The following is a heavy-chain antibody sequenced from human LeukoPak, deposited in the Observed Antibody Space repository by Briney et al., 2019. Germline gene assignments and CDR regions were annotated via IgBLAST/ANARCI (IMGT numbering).Heavy chain of an antibody. V-gene: IGHV3-23*01. CDR1: GFTFTNHA. D-gene: IGHD4-17*01. CDR3: AKGAVTRRLFQAEYFQH. CDR2: ISGGVFSGSATVT. J-gene: IGHJ1*01. Sequence: GGSLRLSCAASGFTFTNHAMNWVRQAPGKGLEWVSIISGGVFSGSATVTYYADSVKGRFTISRDNSKNTLYLQMNSLRAEDTAVYYCAKGAVTRRLFQAEYFQHWGQGTLVTVSS.